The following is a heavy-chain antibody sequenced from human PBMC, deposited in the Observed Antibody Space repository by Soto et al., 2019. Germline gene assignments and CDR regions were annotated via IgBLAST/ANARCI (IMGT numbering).Heavy chain of an antibody. D-gene: IGHD1-1*01. J-gene: IGHJ6*02. V-gene: IGHV4-61*01. CDR1: GVSVSNRTHY. CDR2: LYYGGT. CDR3: VRALVLTGRPDDKYKYYALDV. Sequence: LSLTCEVSGVSVSNRTHYWTWIRQPPGKGLEWIGFLYYGGTNYNPSLKSRLTIALDTSKNQISLNLSSVTAADTAVYYCVRALVLTGRPDDKYKYYALDVCGQGTKVRVYS.